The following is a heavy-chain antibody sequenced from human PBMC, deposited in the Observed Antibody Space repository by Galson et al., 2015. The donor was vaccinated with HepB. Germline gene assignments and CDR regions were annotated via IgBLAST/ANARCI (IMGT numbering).Heavy chain of an antibody. J-gene: IGHJ3*02. Sequence: LSLTCTVSGGSISSYYWSWIRQPPGKGLEWIGYIYYSGSTNYNPSLKSRVTISVDTSKNQFSLKLSSVTAADTAVYYCARGIWYSSALGGDAFDIWGQGTMVTVSS. CDR3: ARGIWYSSALGGDAFDI. CDR2: IYYSGST. D-gene: IGHD6-19*01. CDR1: GGSISSYY. V-gene: IGHV4-59*01.